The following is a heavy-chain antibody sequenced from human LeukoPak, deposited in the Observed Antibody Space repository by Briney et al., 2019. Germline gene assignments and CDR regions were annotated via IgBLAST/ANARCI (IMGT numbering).Heavy chain of an antibody. CDR2: LGTNGGNT. Sequence: PGRSLRLSCAASGFTFSTSAMHWVRQAPGKGLEYVSALGTNGGNTYYADSVRGRFTISRDNSKNTLFLQMSSLRPEDTAVYYCVKSERGYLWGSYYNYWGQGTLVTVSS. D-gene: IGHD3-16*01. V-gene: IGHV3-64D*06. J-gene: IGHJ4*02. CDR3: VKSERGYLWGSYYNY. CDR1: GFTFSTSA.